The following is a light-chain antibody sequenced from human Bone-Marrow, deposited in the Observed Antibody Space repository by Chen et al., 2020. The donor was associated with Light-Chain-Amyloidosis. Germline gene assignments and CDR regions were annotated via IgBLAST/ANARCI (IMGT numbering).Light chain of an antibody. CDR2: SNN. J-gene: IGLJ3*02. V-gene: IGLV1-44*01. Sequence: QSVLTQPPSASGTPGQRVTISCSGSSSNIGSNAVNWYQQLPGTAPKLLIYSNNQRPSGIPERLSGSNSGNTATLTISRVEAGDEADYYCQVWDRSSDRPVFGGGTKLTVL. CDR3: QVWDRSSDRPV. CDR1: SSNIGSNA.